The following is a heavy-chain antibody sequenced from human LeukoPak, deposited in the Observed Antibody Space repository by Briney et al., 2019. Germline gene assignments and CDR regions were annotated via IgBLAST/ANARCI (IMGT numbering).Heavy chain of an antibody. CDR1: GGSISSSSYY. V-gene: IGHV4-39*02. Sequence: PSETLSLTCTVSGGSISSSSYYWGWIRQPPGKGLEWSGSIYYSGSTYYNPSLKSRVTISVDTSKNQSSLKLSSVTAADTAVYYCARESPGVGVVPFGFDYWGQGTLVTVSS. CDR3: ARESPGVGVVPFGFDY. D-gene: IGHD3-3*01. CDR2: IYYSGST. J-gene: IGHJ4*02.